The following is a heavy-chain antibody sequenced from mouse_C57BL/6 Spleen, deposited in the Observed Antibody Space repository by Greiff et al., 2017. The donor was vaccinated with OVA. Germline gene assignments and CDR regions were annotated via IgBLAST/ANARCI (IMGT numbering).Heavy chain of an antibody. D-gene: IGHD2-1*01. J-gene: IGHJ4*01. V-gene: IGHV1-62-2*01. CDR2: FYPGSGSI. Sequence: QVQLKESGAELVKPGASVKLSCKASGYTFTEYTIHWVKQRSGQGLEWIGWFYPGSGSIKYNEKFKDKATLTADKSSSTVYMELSRLTSEDSAVYFCARHEEEGNYGDYYAMDYWGQGTSVTVSS. CDR1: GYTFTEYT. CDR3: ARHEEEGNYGDYYAMDY.